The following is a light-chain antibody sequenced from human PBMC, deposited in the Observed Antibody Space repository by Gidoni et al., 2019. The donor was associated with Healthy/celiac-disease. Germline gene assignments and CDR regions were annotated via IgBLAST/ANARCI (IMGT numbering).Light chain of an antibody. Sequence: SYELTQPPSVSVPPGQTASRTCSGDKLGDKYACWYQQKPGQSPVLVIYQDSKRPSGIPERFSGSNSGNTATLTISGTQAMDEADYYCQAWDSSTVVFGGGTKLTVL. CDR3: QAWDSSTVV. CDR2: QDS. CDR1: KLGDKY. V-gene: IGLV3-1*01. J-gene: IGLJ2*01.